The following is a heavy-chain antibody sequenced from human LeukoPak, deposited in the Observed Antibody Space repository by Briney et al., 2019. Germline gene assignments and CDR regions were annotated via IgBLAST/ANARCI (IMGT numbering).Heavy chain of an antibody. CDR3: ARLQYCSGTSCYWFDP. CDR2: IYHTGST. J-gene: IGHJ5*02. D-gene: IGHD2-2*01. V-gene: IGHV4-30-2*01. Sequence: SQTLSLTCDVSGGSISSGLYSWSWIRQPLGKGLEWIGYIYHTGSTYYNPALKSRVTISVDTSKNQFSLRLSSVTAADTAVYYCARLQYCSGTSCYWFDPWGQGTLVTVSS. CDR1: GGSISSGLYS.